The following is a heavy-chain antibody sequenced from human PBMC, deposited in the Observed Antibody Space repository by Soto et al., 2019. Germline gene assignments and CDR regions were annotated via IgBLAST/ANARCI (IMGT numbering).Heavy chain of an antibody. CDR1: GFTFGDYA. D-gene: IGHD3-3*01. Sequence: GGSLRLSCTASGFTFGDYAMSWVRQAPGKGLEWVGFIRSKAYGGTTEYAASVKGRFTISRDDSKSIAYLQMNSLKTEDTAVYYCTRGLFWSGYWSLDVWGQGTTVTVSS. V-gene: IGHV3-49*04. CDR2: IRSKAYGGTT. J-gene: IGHJ6*02. CDR3: TRGLFWSGYWSLDV.